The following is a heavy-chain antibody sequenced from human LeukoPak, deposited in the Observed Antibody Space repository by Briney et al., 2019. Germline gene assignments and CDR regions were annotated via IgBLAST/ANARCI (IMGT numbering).Heavy chain of an antibody. CDR3: ARESGGADTAMVPLDY. V-gene: IGHV3-21*01. CDR2: ISSSSSYI. Sequence: GGSLRLSCAASGFTFSSYSMNWVRQAPGKGLEWVSSISSSSSYIYYADSVKGRFTISRDNAKNSLYLQMNSLRAEDTAVYYCARESGGADTAMVPLDYWGQGTLVTVSS. CDR1: GFTFSSYS. D-gene: IGHD5-18*01. J-gene: IGHJ4*02.